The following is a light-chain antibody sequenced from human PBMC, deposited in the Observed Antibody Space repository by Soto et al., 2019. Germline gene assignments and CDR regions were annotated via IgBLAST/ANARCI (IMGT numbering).Light chain of an antibody. Sequence: QSALTQPASVSGSPGQSITISCTGTSSDVGGYNYVSWYQQHPGKAPKLMIYDVSIRPSEVSNRFSGSKSGNTASLTISGLQAEDEADYYCSSYTSSNSLVVFGGGTKLTVL. CDR2: DVS. V-gene: IGLV2-14*03. CDR3: SSYTSSNSLVV. CDR1: SSDVGGYNY. J-gene: IGLJ3*02.